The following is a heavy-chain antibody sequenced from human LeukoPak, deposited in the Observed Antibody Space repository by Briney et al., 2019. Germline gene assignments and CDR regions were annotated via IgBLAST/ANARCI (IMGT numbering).Heavy chain of an antibody. CDR1: GVSISSSNNF. D-gene: IGHD5-24*01. J-gene: IGHJ4*02. CDR2: MYYRGTT. CDR3: ARHEEEDGYNAKTFDF. V-gene: IGHV4-39*01. Sequence: PSETLSLTCTVSGVSISSSNNFWGWIRQPPGKGLEWIVSMYYRGTTYYIPSLKSRFTISVDTSKNQFSLKLSSVTAADTAVYYCARHEEEDGYNAKTFDFWGQGTLVTVSS.